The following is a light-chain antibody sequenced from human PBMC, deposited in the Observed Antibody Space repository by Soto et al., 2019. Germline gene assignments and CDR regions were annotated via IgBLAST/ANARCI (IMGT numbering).Light chain of an antibody. J-gene: IGKJ2*01. CDR1: QGITND. V-gene: IGKV1-6*01. CDR2: AAS. Sequence: AIQMTQSPSSLSASVGETVTITCRASQGITNDLGWYQQKPGKAPKLLIYAASRLQSEVPSRFSGSGSGTDSTLTISSLQPEDFATYYCLQDYNYPYTFGQGTKVEIK. CDR3: LQDYNYPYT.